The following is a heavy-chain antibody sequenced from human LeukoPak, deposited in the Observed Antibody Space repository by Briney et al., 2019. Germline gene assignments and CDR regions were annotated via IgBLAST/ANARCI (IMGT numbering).Heavy chain of an antibody. Sequence: GASVKVSCKASGHTFTGYYMHWVRQAPGQGLEWMGWINPNSGGTHYEQKFQGRVTMTRDTSISTAYMELSRLRSDDTAVYYCARWGPNNAFDIWGQGTMVTVSS. D-gene: IGHD1/OR15-1a*01. J-gene: IGHJ3*02. CDR3: ARWGPNNAFDI. V-gene: IGHV1-2*02. CDR1: GHTFTGYY. CDR2: INPNSGGT.